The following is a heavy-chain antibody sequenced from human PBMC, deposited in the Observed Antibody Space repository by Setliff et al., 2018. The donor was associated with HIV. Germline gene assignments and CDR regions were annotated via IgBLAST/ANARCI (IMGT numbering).Heavy chain of an antibody. Sequence: ASVKVSCKASGGTFSSYAITWVRQAPGQGLEWMGRIIPIFGDTKYAQKVQGRVTLTTDTSSSTVYMELRSLRSDDTAVYYCARDAWVEFLEWTFYGMDVWGQGTTVTVSS. V-gene: IGHV1-18*01. J-gene: IGHJ6*02. CDR2: IIPIFGDT. CDR3: ARDAWVEFLEWTFYGMDV. CDR1: GGTFSSYA. D-gene: IGHD3-3*02.